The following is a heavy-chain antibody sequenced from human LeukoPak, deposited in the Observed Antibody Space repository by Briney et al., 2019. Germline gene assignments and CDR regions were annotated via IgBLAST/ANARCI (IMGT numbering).Heavy chain of an antibody. V-gene: IGHV3-48*02. J-gene: IGHJ4*02. D-gene: IGHD3-9*01. Sequence: PGGSLRLSCAASGFTFSSYGVHWVRQAPGKGLEWASSISSSSSAIYYAASVKGRFTISRDNAKNSLYLHMNSLRDEDTAVYYCARGALRYSDYWGQGTLVTVSS. CDR2: ISSSSSAI. CDR1: GFTFSSYG. CDR3: ARGALRYSDY.